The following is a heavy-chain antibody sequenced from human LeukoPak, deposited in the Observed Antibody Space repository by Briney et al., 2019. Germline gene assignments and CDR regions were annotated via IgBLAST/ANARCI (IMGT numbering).Heavy chain of an antibody. J-gene: IGHJ4*02. CDR1: GGSISSYY. CDR3: ARVYGGNSRGRTVDY. V-gene: IGHV4-34*01. Sequence: SETLSLTCTVSGGSISSYYWSWIRQPPGKGLEWIGEINHSGSTNYNPSLKSRVTISVDTSKNQFSLKLSSVTAADTAVYYCARVYGGNSRGRTVDYWGQGTLVTVSS. D-gene: IGHD4-23*01. CDR2: INHSGST.